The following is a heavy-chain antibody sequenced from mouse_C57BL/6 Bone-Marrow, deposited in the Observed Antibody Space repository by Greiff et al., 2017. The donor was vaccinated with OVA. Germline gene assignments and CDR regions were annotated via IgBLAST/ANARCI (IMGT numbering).Heavy chain of an antibody. CDR3: AGGDSSGYDFDY. J-gene: IGHJ2*02. Sequence: DVKLQESGPELVKPGASVKIPCKASGYTFTDYNMDWVKQSHGKSLEWIGDINPNNGGTIYNQKFKGKATLTVDKSSSTAYMELRSLTSEDTAVYDCAGGDSSGYDFDYWGQGTSLTVSS. CDR2: INPNNGGT. D-gene: IGHD3-2*02. CDR1: GYTFTDYN. V-gene: IGHV1-18*01.